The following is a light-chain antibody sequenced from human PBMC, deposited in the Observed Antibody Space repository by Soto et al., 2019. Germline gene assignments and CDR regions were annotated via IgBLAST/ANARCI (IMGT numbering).Light chain of an antibody. CDR3: QQDDNWPPWT. V-gene: IGKV3-15*01. CDR1: QSVRSN. Sequence: EIVMPQSPATLSVSPGERATLSCRASQSVRSNLAWYPQKPGQAPRLLIYGTSTRATGIPARFSGSGSGTEFTLTISSLQSEDFAVYYCQQDDNWPPWTFGQGTKVDIK. J-gene: IGKJ1*01. CDR2: GTS.